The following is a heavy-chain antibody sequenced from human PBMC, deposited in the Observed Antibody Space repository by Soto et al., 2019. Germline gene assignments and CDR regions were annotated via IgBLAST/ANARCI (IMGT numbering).Heavy chain of an antibody. CDR2: IYYSGST. Sequence: SETLSLTCSVSGTSMSSLYWTWIRQSPGKELEWIGFIYYSGSTRYNPSLKSRVTISVDTSKNQFSLKLSSVTAADTAVYYCARVESGLRTYYFDYWGQGTLVTVSS. D-gene: IGHD2-15*01. CDR1: GTSMSSLY. J-gene: IGHJ4*02. V-gene: IGHV4-59*11. CDR3: ARVESGLRTYYFDY.